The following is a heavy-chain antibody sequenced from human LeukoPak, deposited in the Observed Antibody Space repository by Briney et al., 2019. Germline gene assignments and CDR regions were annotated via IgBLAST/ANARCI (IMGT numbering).Heavy chain of an antibody. CDR3: ARHGRGYSYGKIDY. CDR2: IYYSGST. J-gene: IGHJ4*02. V-gene: IGHV4-39*01. D-gene: IGHD5-18*01. Sequence: SGTLSLTCTVSGGSISSSSYYWGWIGQPPGKGLEWIGSIYYSGSTYYNPSLKSRVTISVDTSKNQFSLKLSSVTAADTAVHYCARHGRGYSYGKIDYWGQGTLVTVSS. CDR1: GGSISSSSYY.